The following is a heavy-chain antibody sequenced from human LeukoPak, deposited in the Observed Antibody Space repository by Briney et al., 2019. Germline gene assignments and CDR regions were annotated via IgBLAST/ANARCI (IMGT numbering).Heavy chain of an antibody. CDR1: GFTFSSYS. V-gene: IGHV3-73*01. Sequence: GGSLRLSCAASGFTFSSYSMNWVRQASGKGLERVGRIRSKANSYATAYAASVKGRFTISRDDSKNTAYLQMNSLKTEDTAVYYCTRLPIAAAGTRDYWGQGTLVTVSS. CDR3: TRLPIAAAGTRDY. D-gene: IGHD6-13*01. J-gene: IGHJ4*02. CDR2: IRSKANSYAT.